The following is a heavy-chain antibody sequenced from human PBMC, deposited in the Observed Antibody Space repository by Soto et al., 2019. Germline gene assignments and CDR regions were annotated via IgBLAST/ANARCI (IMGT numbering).Heavy chain of an antibody. D-gene: IGHD3-3*01. CDR3: ARGRRFLEWLYYFDY. CDR1: GGSISSYY. Sequence: QVQLQESGPGLVKPSETLSLTCTVSGGSISSYYWSWIRQPPGKGLEWIGYIYYSGSTNYNPSLKNRVTISVDTSKNQFSLKLSSVTAADTAVYYCARGRRFLEWLYYFDYWGQGTLVTVSS. V-gene: IGHV4-59*01. CDR2: IYYSGST. J-gene: IGHJ4*02.